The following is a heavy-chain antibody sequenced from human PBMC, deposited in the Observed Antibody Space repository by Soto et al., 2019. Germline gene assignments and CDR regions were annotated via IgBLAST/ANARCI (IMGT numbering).Heavy chain of an antibody. D-gene: IGHD5-18*01. V-gene: IGHV3-33*01. J-gene: IGHJ6*03. Sequence: QVQLVESGGGVVQPGRSLRLSCAASGFTFSSYAIHWVRQAPGKGLEWVAVIWNDGSNKYYADSVKGRFTISRDNSKNTLYLKMNNLRAEDTAVYYCARAIHYYSYGHVYYYMDVWGKGTTVTVSS. CDR1: GFTFSSYA. CDR3: ARAIHYYSYGHVYYYMDV. CDR2: IWNDGSNK.